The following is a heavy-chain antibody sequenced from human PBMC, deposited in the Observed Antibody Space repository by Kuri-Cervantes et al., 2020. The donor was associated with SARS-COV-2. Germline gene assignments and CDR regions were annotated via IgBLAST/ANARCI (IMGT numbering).Heavy chain of an antibody. CDR3: AREEGVYSSSWYWFDP. Sequence: SETLSLTCTVSGGSISSDYFSWIWQPHGKGLEWIGDIYYSGTTNYNPSLKSRVTISVDTSKNQFSLELTSGTAADTAVYYCAREEGVYSSSWYWFDPWGQGTLVTVSS. V-gene: IGHV4-59*12. D-gene: IGHD6-13*01. J-gene: IGHJ5*02. CDR1: GGSISSDY. CDR2: IYYSGTT.